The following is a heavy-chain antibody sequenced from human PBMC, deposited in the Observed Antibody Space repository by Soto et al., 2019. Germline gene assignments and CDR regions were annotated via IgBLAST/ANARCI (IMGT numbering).Heavy chain of an antibody. CDR1: GGSVRGYY. V-gene: IGHV4-34*01. J-gene: IGHJ6*03. D-gene: IGHD2-2*01. Sequence: QVQLHQWGAGLLKPSETLSLTCAVHGGSVRGYYWTWIRQSPEKGLEWIGEINHSGTTNYSPSLTTRVTISVDTSKNQFSLILSSVTAADTAVYYCARGGEYQLLLRDYYYFNMDVWGTGTTVTVS. CDR2: INHSGTT. CDR3: ARGGEYQLLLRDYYYFNMDV.